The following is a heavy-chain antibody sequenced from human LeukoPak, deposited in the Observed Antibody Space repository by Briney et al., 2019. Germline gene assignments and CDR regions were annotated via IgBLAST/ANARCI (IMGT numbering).Heavy chain of an antibody. Sequence: GGSLRLSCAASGFTFSTSGMSWVHQAPGKGLEWVSYISSGGSTIYHADSVRGRFTISRDNAKSSLYLQMSSLRAEDTAVYYCARPWDSRYFDFWGQGILVTVSS. V-gene: IGHV3-48*03. CDR1: GFTFSTSG. CDR2: ISSGGSTI. J-gene: IGHJ4*02. CDR3: ARPWDSRYFDF. D-gene: IGHD1-26*01.